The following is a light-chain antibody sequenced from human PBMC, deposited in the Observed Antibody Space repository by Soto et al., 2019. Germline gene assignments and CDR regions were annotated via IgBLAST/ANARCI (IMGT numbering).Light chain of an antibody. CDR1: SSDIGSYNL. CDR2: EAN. J-gene: IGLJ3*02. V-gene: IGLV2-23*01. CDR3: CSYAGSSTWV. Sequence: QSALTQPASVSGSPGQSITISCTGTSSDIGSYNLVSWYQQHPGKAPKLMLYEANKRPSGVSNRFSGSKSGNTASLTISGLQAEDDADYYCCSYAGSSTWVFGGGTKVTVL.